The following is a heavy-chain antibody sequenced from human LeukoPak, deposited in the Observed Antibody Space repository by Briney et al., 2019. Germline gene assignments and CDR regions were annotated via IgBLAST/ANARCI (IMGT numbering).Heavy chain of an antibody. J-gene: IGHJ4*02. CDR2: IYYSGST. D-gene: IGHD3-22*01. Sequence: SETLSLTCTVSGGSISSTIYYWGWIRQPPGKGLEWIGSIYYSGSTYYNPSLKSRVTISVDTSKNQFSLKLSSVTAADTAVYYCARMTYNYDSSGSNWGQGTLVTVSS. V-gene: IGHV4-39*07. CDR1: GGSISSTIYY. CDR3: ARMTYNYDSSGSN.